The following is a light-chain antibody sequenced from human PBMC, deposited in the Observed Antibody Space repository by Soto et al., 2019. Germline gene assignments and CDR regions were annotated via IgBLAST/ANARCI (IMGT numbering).Light chain of an antibody. V-gene: IGKV3D-15*01. CDR3: QKYALSPWK. CDR1: QSVSSN. Sequence: EIVMTQSPATLSVSPVEIATFSCSASQSVSSNLALYQQKPGQAPRLLIYGSSVRATGVPDRFSGSGSGTDFTLTIGGLEPEDFAVYYCQKYALSPWKFGQGTKVDIK. J-gene: IGKJ1*01. CDR2: GSS.